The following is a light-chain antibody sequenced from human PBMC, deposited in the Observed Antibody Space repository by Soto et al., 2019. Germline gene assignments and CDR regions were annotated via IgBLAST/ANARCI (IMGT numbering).Light chain of an antibody. CDR2: DVS. CDR1: SSDVGGYNY. CDR3: ISYTSSSTLYV. Sequence: QSALTQPASVSGSPGQSITISCTGTSSDVGGYNYVSWYQQHPGKAPKLMIYDVSNRPSGVSNRFSGSKSGNTASLTISGLQAEDEADYYCISYTSSSTLYVVGTGTKGTVL. J-gene: IGLJ1*01. V-gene: IGLV2-14*01.